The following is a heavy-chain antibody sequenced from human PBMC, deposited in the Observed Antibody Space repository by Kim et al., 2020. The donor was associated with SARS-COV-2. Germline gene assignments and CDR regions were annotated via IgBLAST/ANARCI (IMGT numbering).Heavy chain of an antibody. D-gene: IGHD2-2*01. V-gene: IGHV1-2*02. CDR1: GYTFTGYY. Sequence: ASVKVSCKASGYTFTGYYMHWVRQAPGQGLEWMGWINPNSGGTNYAQKFQGRVTMTRDTSISTAYMELSRLRSDDTAVYYCARDNVVVPAAIPYYYYYYGMDVWGQGTTVTVSS. CDR2: INPNSGGT. J-gene: IGHJ6*02. CDR3: ARDNVVVPAAIPYYYYYYGMDV.